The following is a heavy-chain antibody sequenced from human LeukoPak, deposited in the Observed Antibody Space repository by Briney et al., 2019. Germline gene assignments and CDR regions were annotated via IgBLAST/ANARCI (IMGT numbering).Heavy chain of an antibody. CDR3: ARDRDYYGSGSYGHYYYGMDV. CDR1: GFTFSSYS. J-gene: IGHJ6*02. D-gene: IGHD3-10*01. CDR2: ISSSSSHI. Sequence: PGGSLRLSCAASGFTFSSYSMNWVRQAPGKGLEWVSSISSSSSHIYYADSVKGRFTISRDNAKNSLYLQMNSLRAEDTAVYYCARDRDYYGSGSYGHYYYGMDVWGQGTTVTVSS. V-gene: IGHV3-21*01.